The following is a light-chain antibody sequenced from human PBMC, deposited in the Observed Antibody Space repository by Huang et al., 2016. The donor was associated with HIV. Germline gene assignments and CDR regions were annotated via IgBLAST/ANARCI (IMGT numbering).Light chain of an antibody. J-gene: IGKJ5*01. CDR3: MQALQTPRT. V-gene: IGKV2-28*01. CDR1: RSLLHSHGYHY. Sequence: IVITQSPLSLPVTPGEPASISCRSSRSLLHSHGYHYLDWYRQKPGQAPQLLISLSSSLASGVPDRFSGSGSVTDFTLKISRVEAEDVGIYFCMQALQTPRTFGQGTRLEIK. CDR2: LSS.